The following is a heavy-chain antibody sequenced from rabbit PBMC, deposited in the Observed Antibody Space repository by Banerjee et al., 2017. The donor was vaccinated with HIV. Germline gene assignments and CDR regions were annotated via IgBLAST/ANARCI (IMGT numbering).Heavy chain of an antibody. Sequence: QSLEESGGGLVTPGESLKLFCKVSGFTISSSYWICWVRQAPGKGLEWIACIDAGSSGSTYYASWAKGRFTISKTSSTTVTLQLISLTAADTATYFCARDIRGADYGYALKLWGPGTLVTVS. CDR2: IDAGSSGST. V-gene: IGHV1S40*01. D-gene: IGHD6-1*01. CDR3: ARDIRGADYGYALKL. J-gene: IGHJ4*01. CDR1: GFTISSSYW.